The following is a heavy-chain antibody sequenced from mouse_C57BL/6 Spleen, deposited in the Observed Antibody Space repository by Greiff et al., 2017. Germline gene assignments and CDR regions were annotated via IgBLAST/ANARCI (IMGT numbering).Heavy chain of an antibody. D-gene: IGHD2-13*01. V-gene: IGHV1-50*01. Sequence: QVQLQQPGAELVKPGASVKLSCKASGYTFTSYWMQWVKQRPGQGLEWIGEIDPFDSYTNYNEKFKGKATFTVDTSSSTAYMQLSSLTSEDSAGYYCARYDYGDPYWYFEGWGTGATVTVAS. CDR3: ARYDYGDPYWYFEG. J-gene: IGHJ1*03. CDR2: IDPFDSYT. CDR1: GYTFTSYW.